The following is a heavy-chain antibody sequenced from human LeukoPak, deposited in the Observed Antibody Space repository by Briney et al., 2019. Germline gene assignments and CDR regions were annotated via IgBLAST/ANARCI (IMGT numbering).Heavy chain of an antibody. V-gene: IGHV3-7*01. J-gene: IGHJ4*02. D-gene: IGHD6-6*01. CDR1: GFTFSSYW. Sequence: GGALRLSCAASGFTFSSYWMSWVRPAPGKGLGWVGNIKQDGREKYYVDCVKGRFTISRDNAKNSLYLQTNSLRAEDTAVYYCARVPTYLVIIDYWGQGTLVTVSS. CDR3: ARVPTYLVIIDY. CDR2: IKQDGREK.